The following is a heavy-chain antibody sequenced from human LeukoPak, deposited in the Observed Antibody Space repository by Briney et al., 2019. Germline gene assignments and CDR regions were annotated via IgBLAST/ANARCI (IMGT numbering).Heavy chain of an antibody. CDR3: ARGDTILDF. CDR2: FYRGGSI. CDR1: GFTFSSFS. V-gene: IGHV3-66*01. Sequence: GGSLRLSCAASGFTFSSFSMNWVRQAPGKGLEWVSVFYRGGSIYYADSVKGRFTISRDNSKNTLYLQMNSLRAEDTGLYYCARGDTILDFWGQGTLVTVSS. D-gene: IGHD3-3*01. J-gene: IGHJ4*02.